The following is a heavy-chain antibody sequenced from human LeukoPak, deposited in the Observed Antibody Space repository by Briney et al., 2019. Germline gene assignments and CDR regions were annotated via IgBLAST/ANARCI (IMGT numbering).Heavy chain of an antibody. V-gene: IGHV4-39*01. CDR2: IYYSGRT. CDR1: GGSISSSTYY. J-gene: IGHJ4*02. D-gene: IGHD4-17*01. Sequence: SETLSLTCTVSGGSISSSTYYWGWIRQPPGKGLEWLGNIYYSGRTYYNPSLKNRLTITVDTSRNQFSLNLRSVTAADTAAYYCARLKSSYGDYYFDYWGQGTLVTVSS. CDR3: ARLKSSYGDYYFDY.